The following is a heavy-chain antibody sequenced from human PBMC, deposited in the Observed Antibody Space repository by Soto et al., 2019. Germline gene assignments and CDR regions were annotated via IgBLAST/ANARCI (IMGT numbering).Heavy chain of an antibody. Sequence: GGSLRLSCAASGFTFSSYAMHWVRQAPGKGLEWVAVISYDGSNKYYADSVKGRFAISRDNSKNTLYLQMNSLRAEDTAVYYCARDSAVAGIIDFWGQGTLVTVSS. D-gene: IGHD6-19*01. J-gene: IGHJ4*02. V-gene: IGHV3-30*09. CDR2: ISYDGSNK. CDR1: GFTFSSYA. CDR3: ARDSAVAGIIDF.